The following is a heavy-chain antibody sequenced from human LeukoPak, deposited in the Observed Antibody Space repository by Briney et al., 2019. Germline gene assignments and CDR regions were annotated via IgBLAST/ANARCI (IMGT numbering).Heavy chain of an antibody. J-gene: IGHJ6*03. CDR1: GGSISSYY. V-gene: IGHV4-59*01. Sequence: SETLSLTCTVSGGSISSYYWSWIRQPPGRGLEWIGYIYYSGSTNYNPSLKSRVTISVDTSKNQFSLKLSSVTAAGTAVYYCARENRYCSSTSCSYYYYMDVWGKGTTVTVSS. CDR2: IYYSGST. CDR3: ARENRYCSSTSCSYYYYMDV. D-gene: IGHD2-2*01.